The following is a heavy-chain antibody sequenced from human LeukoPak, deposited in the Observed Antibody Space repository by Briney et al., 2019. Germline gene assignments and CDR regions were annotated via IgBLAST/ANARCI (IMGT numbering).Heavy chain of an antibody. CDR3: AKWKYYGSPYFDY. CDR2: ISGSGGNT. Sequence: GGSLRLSCAASGFTFSNYAMSWVRQGPGKGRGWVSDISGSGGNTYSADSVKGRFTISRDNSKNTLYLQMISLRAEDTAVYYCAKWKYYGSPYFDYWGQGTLVTVSS. D-gene: IGHD3-10*01. V-gene: IGHV3-23*01. J-gene: IGHJ4*02. CDR1: GFTFSNYA.